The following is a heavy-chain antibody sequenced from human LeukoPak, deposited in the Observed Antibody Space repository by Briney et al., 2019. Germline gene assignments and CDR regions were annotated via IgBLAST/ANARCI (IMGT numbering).Heavy chain of an antibody. CDR3: ARRSGGLDY. Sequence: MPSETLSLTCAVYGGSFSGYYWSWIRQPPGKGLEWIGEINHSGSTNYNPSLKSRVTISVDTSKNQFSLKLSSVTAADTAVYYCARRSGGLDYWGQGTLVTVSS. D-gene: IGHD3-10*01. CDR2: INHSGST. CDR1: GGSFSGYY. V-gene: IGHV4-34*01. J-gene: IGHJ4*02.